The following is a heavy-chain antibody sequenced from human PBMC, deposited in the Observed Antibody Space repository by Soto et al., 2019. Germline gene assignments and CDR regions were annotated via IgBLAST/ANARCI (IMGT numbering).Heavy chain of an antibody. J-gene: IGHJ6*02. V-gene: IGHV1-8*01. Sequence: QVQLVQSGAEVKKPGASVKVSCKASGYTCTSYDINWVRQATGQGLEWMGWMNPNSGNTGDAQKFQGRVTMTRNTSISTADMELSSMRSEDTAVYYCARNNKKYGMDVWCQGTTVTVSS. CDR3: ARNNKKYGMDV. CDR1: GYTCTSYD. CDR2: MNPNSGNT.